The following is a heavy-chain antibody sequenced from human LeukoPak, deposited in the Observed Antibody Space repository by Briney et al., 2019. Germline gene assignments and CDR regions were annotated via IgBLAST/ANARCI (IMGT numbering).Heavy chain of an antibody. CDR1: GYTFTGYY. Sequence: ASVKVSCKASGYTFTGYYMHWVRQAPGQGLEWMGWINPNSGGTNYAQKFQGRATMTRDTSISTAYMELSRLRSDDTAVYYCAREKYQLLSELDYWGQGTLVTVSS. CDR2: INPNSGGT. V-gene: IGHV1-2*02. CDR3: AREKYQLLSELDY. D-gene: IGHD2-2*01. J-gene: IGHJ4*02.